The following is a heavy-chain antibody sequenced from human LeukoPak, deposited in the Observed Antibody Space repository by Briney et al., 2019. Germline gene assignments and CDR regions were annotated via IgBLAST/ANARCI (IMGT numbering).Heavy chain of an antibody. V-gene: IGHV4-39*07. J-gene: IGHJ6*03. Sequence: SETLSLTCTVSGASISSSSYYWGWIRQPPGKGLEWIGDIYYSGTTHYNPSLKSRVTISLDTSKNQFSLQLTSVTAADTAVFYCARGPLYYYYMDVWGKGTTVTVSS. CDR1: GASISSSSYY. CDR2: IYYSGTT. CDR3: ARGPLYYYYMDV.